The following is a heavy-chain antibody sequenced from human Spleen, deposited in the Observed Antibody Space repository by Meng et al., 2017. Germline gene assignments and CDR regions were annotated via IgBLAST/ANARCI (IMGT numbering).Heavy chain of an antibody. V-gene: IGHV4-30-4*01. Sequence: QVQLQESGPGLVKPSQTLSLTCNVSGGSVSSGDYYWTWIRQPPGKGLEWIGYIYYSGSTYCNPSLKSRVTISADTSKNQFSLKVSSVTAADTAVYYCARAVGQLVTRFDFWGQGTLVTVSS. CDR2: IYYSGST. CDR3: ARAVGQLVTRFDF. D-gene: IGHD6-6*01. J-gene: IGHJ4*02. CDR1: GGSVSSGDYY.